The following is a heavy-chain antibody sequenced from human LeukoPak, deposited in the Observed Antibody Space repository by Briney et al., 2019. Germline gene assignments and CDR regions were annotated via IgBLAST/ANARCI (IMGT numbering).Heavy chain of an antibody. D-gene: IGHD4-17*01. V-gene: IGHV4-34*01. CDR2: INHSGSA. CDR1: GGSFSGYY. CDR3: ASYGDLATFDY. J-gene: IGHJ4*02. Sequence: SETLSLTCAVYGGSFSGYYWSWIRQPPGKGLEWIGEINHSGSANYNPSLKSRVTISVDTSKNQFSLKLSSVTAADTAVYYCASYGDLATFDYWGQGTLVTVSS.